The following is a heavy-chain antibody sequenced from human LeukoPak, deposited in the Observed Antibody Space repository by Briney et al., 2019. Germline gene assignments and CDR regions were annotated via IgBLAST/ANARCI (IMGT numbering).Heavy chain of an antibody. CDR3: ARGGDGYNPGLFDY. D-gene: IGHD5-24*01. V-gene: IGHV4-59*01. CDR1: GGSISSYY. Sequence: SETLSLTRTVSGGSISSYYWSWIRQPPGKGLEWIGYIYYSGSTNYNPSLKSRVTISVDTSKNQFSLKLSSVTAADTAVYYCARGGDGYNPGLFDYWGQGTLVTVSS. J-gene: IGHJ4*02. CDR2: IYYSGST.